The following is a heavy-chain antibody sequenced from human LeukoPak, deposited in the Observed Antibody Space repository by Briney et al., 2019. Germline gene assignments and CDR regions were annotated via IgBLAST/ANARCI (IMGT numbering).Heavy chain of an antibody. D-gene: IGHD3-22*01. V-gene: IGHV5-51*01. J-gene: IGHJ6*02. CDR3: ARHDRDV. CDR1: GYSFTNYW. CDR2: LYPGDSDT. Sequence: GESLKISRKGSGYSFTNYWIGWVRPMPGKGLELMGILYPGDSDTRYSPSFQGQVTISADQSNSTAYLQENSLKAPDTAMYYCARHDRDVWGQGTTVPVSS.